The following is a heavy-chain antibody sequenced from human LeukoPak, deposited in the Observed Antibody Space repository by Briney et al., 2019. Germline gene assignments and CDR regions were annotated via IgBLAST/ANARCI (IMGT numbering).Heavy chain of an antibody. Sequence: GRSLRLSCAASGXTFSNYGMHWVRQAPGKGLEWVSVISYDGSNKYYADSVKGRFTISRDNSKNTLYLQMNSLRAEDTAMYYCAKNSGSTALWGQGTLVTVSS. CDR1: GXTFSNYG. V-gene: IGHV3-30*18. J-gene: IGHJ4*02. CDR2: ISYDGSNK. CDR3: AKNSGSTAL. D-gene: IGHD1-26*01.